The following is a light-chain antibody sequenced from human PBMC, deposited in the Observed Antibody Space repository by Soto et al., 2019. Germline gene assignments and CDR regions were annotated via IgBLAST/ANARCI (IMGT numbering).Light chain of an antibody. J-gene: IGKJ5*01. V-gene: IGKV1-5*01. CDR3: QRYNSFSLIT. CDR1: QSISRC. Sequence: IQMTQSPSKMSASVGDRVTMTFRASQSISRCLAWYQQKPGKAPKILISDTSILDNGVPSRFSGTGSGTEFTLTISSLQPEDFAMYFCQRYNSFSLITFGQGTRLEIK. CDR2: DTS.